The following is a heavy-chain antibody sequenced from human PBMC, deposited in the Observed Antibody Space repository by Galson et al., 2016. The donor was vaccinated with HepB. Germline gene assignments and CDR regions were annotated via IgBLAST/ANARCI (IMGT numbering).Heavy chain of an antibody. CDR1: GFTLITYA. J-gene: IGHJ4*02. Sequence: SLRLSCAASGFTLITYAMNWVRQAPGKGLEYVSTISTNGGYTNYADSVKGRFTISRDNSKNTLYLQMSSLRTEDTAVYYCVKGGYYDRKGFDYWGQGTLVTVSS. CDR3: VKGGYYDRKGFDY. CDR2: ISTNGGYT. V-gene: IGHV3-64D*06. D-gene: IGHD3-22*01.